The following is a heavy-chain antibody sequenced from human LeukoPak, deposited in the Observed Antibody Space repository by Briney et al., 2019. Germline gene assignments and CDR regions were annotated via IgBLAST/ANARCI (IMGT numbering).Heavy chain of an antibody. D-gene: IGHD5-24*01. J-gene: IGHJ3*02. CDR1: GFTFSSYD. V-gene: IGHV3-30*18. CDR3: AKEGRWLQLGGAFDI. Sequence: GGSLRLSCAAPGFTFSSYDMHWVRQAPGKGLEWVSVISSDENNKYYADSVKGRFTISRDNSKNTLYLQMSSLRPEDTAVYYCAKEGRWLQLGGAFDIWGQGTMVTVSS. CDR2: ISSDENNK.